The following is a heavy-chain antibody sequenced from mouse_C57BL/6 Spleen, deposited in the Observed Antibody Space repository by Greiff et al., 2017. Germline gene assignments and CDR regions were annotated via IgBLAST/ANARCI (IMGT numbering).Heavy chain of an antibody. D-gene: IGHD1-1*01. CDR2: IDPSDSYT. J-gene: IGHJ2*01. CDR3: ARGDYYGSSPHFAY. Sequence: QVQLQQPGAELVMPGASVKLSCKASGYTFTSYWMHWVKQRPGQGLEWIGEIDPSDSYTNYTQKFKGKSTLTVDKSSSTAYMQLSSLTSEDSAVYYCARGDYYGSSPHFAYWGQGTTLTGS. CDR1: GYTFTSYW. V-gene: IGHV1-69*01.